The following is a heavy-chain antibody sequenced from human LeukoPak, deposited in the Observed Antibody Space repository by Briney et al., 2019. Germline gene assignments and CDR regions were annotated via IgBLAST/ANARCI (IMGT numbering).Heavy chain of an antibody. CDR1: GGSIKNYH. Sequence: SETLSLTCIVSGGSIKNYHWSWIRQPPGKGLEWIGYIFYTGSTNYSPSLKSRVFISVDTFKNQFSLKLSSVTAADTAVYFCARKYPDHWFDPWGQGTLVTVSS. D-gene: IGHD6-6*01. CDR2: IFYTGST. J-gene: IGHJ5*02. V-gene: IGHV4-30-4*01. CDR3: ARKYPDHWFDP.